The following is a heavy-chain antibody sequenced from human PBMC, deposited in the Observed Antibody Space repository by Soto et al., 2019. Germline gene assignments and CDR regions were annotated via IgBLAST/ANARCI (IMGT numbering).Heavy chain of an antibody. CDR3: AKLYYDSSGYHDY. D-gene: IGHD3-22*01. CDR2: ISGSGGST. CDR1: GFSFRKNA. V-gene: IGHV3-23*01. Sequence: SLRLSRAASGFSFRKNAISWVRPAPGKGLEWVSAISGSGGSTYYADSVKGRFTISRDNSKNTLYLQMNSLRAEDTAVYYCAKLYYDSSGYHDYWGQGTLVTVSS. J-gene: IGHJ4*02.